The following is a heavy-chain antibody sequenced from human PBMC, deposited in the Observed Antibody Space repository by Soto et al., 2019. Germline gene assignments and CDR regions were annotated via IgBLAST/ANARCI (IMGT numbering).Heavy chain of an antibody. CDR3: AHLARGGSGTYSKRKYDDHYYGMDV. Sequence: GRSLRLSCAASGFTFSSYAKHWVRQPPGKGLEWVSTINGGGSSTYYADSVKGRFTISRGSSKNTLYAQMSSLRADDTDVYYRAHLARGGSGTYSKRKYDDHYYGMDVWGQGTTVTVSS. CDR1: GFTFSSYA. V-gene: IGHV3-23*01. D-gene: IGHD3-10*01. J-gene: IGHJ6*02. CDR2: INGGGSST.